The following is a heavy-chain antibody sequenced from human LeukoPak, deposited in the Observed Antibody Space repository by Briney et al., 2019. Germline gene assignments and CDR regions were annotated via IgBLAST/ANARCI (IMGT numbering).Heavy chain of an antibody. CDR2: ISSSSSYI. J-gene: IGHJ4*02. CDR3: ASPYYYDSSGYSPFDY. CDR1: GFTFSSYS. V-gene: IGHV3-21*01. Sequence: PGGSLRLSCAASGFTFSSYSMNWVRQAPGKGLEWVSSISSSSSYIYYADSVKGRFTIPRDNAMNSLYLQMNSLRAEDTAVYYCASPYYYDSSGYSPFDYWGQGTLVTVSS. D-gene: IGHD3-22*01.